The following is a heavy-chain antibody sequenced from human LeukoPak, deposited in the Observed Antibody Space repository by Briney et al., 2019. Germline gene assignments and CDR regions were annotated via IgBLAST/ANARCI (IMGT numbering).Heavy chain of an antibody. CDR1: GGTFSSYA. J-gene: IGHJ5*02. D-gene: IGHD4-17*01. Sequence: GASVKVSCKASGGTFSSYAISWVRQAPGQGLEWMGGIIPIFGTANYAQKFQGRVTITTDESTSTAYMELSSLRSEDTAVYYCARDPVYGDSFRFDPWGQGTLVTVSS. CDR2: IIPIFGTA. V-gene: IGHV1-69*05. CDR3: ARDPVYGDSFRFDP.